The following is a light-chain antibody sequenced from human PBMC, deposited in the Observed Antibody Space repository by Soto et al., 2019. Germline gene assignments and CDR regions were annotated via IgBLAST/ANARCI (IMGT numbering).Light chain of an antibody. CDR2: DVS. V-gene: IGLV2-14*01. CDR3: SSYTSSSTNVV. CDR1: SSDVGGYNY. J-gene: IGLJ2*01. Sequence: QSALTQPASVSGSPGQSITISCTGTSSDVGGYNYVSWYQQHPGKAPKLMIYDVSNRPSVVSNRFSGSKSGNTASLTISGLQAEDEADYYCSSYTSSSTNVVFGGGTQLTVL.